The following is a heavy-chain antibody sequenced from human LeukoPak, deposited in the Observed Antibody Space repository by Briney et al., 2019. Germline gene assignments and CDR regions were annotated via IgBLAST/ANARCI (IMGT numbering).Heavy chain of an antibody. CDR2: IYTGDSDN. D-gene: IGHD3-10*01. V-gene: IGHV5-51*01. Sequence: GASLEISREGSGSIFTSYWSGWGRALPGKGEERMGIIYTGDSDNKDSPSFQGQVTISADKSISTAYLQWSSLKSSDTAMYYCARQFGDSSFDYWGHGTLVTVSS. CDR3: ARQFGDSSFDY. CDR1: GSIFTSYW. J-gene: IGHJ4*01.